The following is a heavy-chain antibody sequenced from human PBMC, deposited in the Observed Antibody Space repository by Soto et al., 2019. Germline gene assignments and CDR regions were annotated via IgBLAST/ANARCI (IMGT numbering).Heavy chain of an antibody. CDR2: ISAYNGNT. V-gene: IGHV1-18*01. J-gene: IGHJ4*02. Sequence: QIQLVQSGAEVKKPGASVKVSCKASGYTFSSYHITWGRQAPGQGLEWMGWISAYNGNTNYAQNLQGRGTMTTDPSTSTAYMELRSLRSDDAAVYDCARDLPPVDYWGQGTLVTVSS. CDR3: ARDLPPVDY. CDR1: GYTFSSYH.